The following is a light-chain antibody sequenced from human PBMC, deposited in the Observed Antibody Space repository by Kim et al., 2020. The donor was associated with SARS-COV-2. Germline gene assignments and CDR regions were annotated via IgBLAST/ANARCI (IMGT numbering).Light chain of an antibody. CDR2: RNN. CDR3: SACDSSLSAWV. J-gene: IGLJ3*02. CDR1: SNNVGNQG. V-gene: IGLV10-54*01. Sequence: PTAPLTCTGNSNNVGNQGAAWLQQHQGHPPKLLSYRNNNRPSGISERLSASRSGNTASLTITGLQPEDEADYYCSACDSSLSAWVFGGGTQLTVL.